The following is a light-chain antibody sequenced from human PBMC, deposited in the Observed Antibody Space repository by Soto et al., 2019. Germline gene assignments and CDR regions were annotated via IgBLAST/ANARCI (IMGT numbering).Light chain of an antibody. CDR3: MQAIQTPWT. V-gene: IGKV2-28*01. CDR2: WGS. Sequence: DIVMTQSPLSLPVTPGEPASISCRSSQSLLHSNGYNYLDWYLQKPGQSPQLLIYWGSNRASGVPDRFSGSGSGTDFTLKISRVEADDVGVYYCMQAIQTPWTFGQGAKVDIK. CDR1: QSLLHSNGYNY. J-gene: IGKJ1*01.